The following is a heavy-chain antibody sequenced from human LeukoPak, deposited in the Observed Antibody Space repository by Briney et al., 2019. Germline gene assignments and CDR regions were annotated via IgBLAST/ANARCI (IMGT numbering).Heavy chain of an antibody. Sequence: GASVKVSCKASGYTFTFYYMHWVRQAPGQGLEWMGIINPAGGSTTYAQKFQGRLTMTRDTSTSTVSMELSSLKSEDTALYYCAVGSGSPDYWGQVTLVTVSS. V-gene: IGHV1-46*01. D-gene: IGHD1-26*01. CDR1: GYTFTFYY. CDR2: INPAGGST. CDR3: AVGSGSPDY. J-gene: IGHJ4*02.